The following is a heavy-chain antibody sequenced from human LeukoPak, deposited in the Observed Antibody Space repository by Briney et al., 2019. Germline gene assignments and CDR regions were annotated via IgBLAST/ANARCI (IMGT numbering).Heavy chain of an antibody. CDR2: INPNSGGT. D-gene: IGHD3-3*01. V-gene: IGHV1-2*02. CDR1: GYTFTGYY. J-gene: IGHJ3*02. CDR3: ARAKWSGSDAFDI. Sequence: RASVKVSCKASGYTFTGYYMHWVRQAPGQGLEWMGWINPNSGGTNYAQKFQGRVTMTRDTSISTAYMELSRLRSDDTAVYYCARAKWSGSDAFDIWGQGTMVTVSS.